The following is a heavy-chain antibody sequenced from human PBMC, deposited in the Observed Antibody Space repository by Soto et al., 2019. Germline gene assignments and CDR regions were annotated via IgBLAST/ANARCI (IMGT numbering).Heavy chain of an antibody. J-gene: IGHJ4*02. Sequence: EAHLVGSGGGLVQPGGSLRLSCAASGFAVSANYLSWVRQAPGKGLEWVSLIYSGGDTDYADSVRGRFTISRDNSKNTLDLQMNSLKAEDTAVDYCATRMTTAPYWGQGALVNVSS. CDR2: IYSGGDT. CDR3: ATRMTTAPY. V-gene: IGHV3-66*01. CDR1: GFAVSANY. D-gene: IGHD4-17*01.